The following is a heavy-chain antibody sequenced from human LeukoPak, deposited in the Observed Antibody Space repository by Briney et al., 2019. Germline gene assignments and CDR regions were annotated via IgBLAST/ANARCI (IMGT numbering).Heavy chain of an antibody. Sequence: SETLSLTCAVSGGSLYGYNWNWIRQPPGKGLEWIGEINHSGSTNYNPSLESRVAISIDKSNNHFSPTLRSVSAADTAVYFCSRRSGTYTWYLDVWGRGTLVTVSS. V-gene: IGHV4-34*01. CDR3: SRRSGTYTWYLDV. CDR2: INHSGST. J-gene: IGHJ2*01. D-gene: IGHD3-10*01. CDR1: GGSLYGYN.